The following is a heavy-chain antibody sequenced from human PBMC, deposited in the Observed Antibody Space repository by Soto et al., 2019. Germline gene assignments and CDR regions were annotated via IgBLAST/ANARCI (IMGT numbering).Heavy chain of an antibody. J-gene: IGHJ3*02. CDR1: GYTVNRHD. CDR3: AREGLYGSSQDNTFDI. CDR2: MNPNSGNT. V-gene: IGHV1-8*01. D-gene: IGHD6-19*01. Sequence: QVQLVQSGAEVKKSGASVRISCKASGYTVNRHDINWVRQATGQGPEWIGWMNPNSGNTGYAQKFQGRVTMTRDSSITTAYMDLSSLTSEDTAIYYCAREGLYGSSQDNTFDIWGQGTMVTVSS.